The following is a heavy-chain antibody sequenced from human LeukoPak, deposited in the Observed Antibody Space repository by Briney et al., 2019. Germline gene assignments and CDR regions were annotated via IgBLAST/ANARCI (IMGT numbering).Heavy chain of an antibody. CDR2: INPSGGST. D-gene: IGHD3-16*01. Sequence: ASVEVSCKASGYTFSSYHMHWVRQAPGQGLEWMGIINPSGGSTSYAQKFQGRVTMTRDTSTSTVYMELSSLRSEDTAVYYCARDLWGSAAHYYYYMDVWGKGTTVTVSS. V-gene: IGHV1-46*01. CDR3: ARDLWGSAAHYYYYMDV. J-gene: IGHJ6*03. CDR1: GYTFSSYH.